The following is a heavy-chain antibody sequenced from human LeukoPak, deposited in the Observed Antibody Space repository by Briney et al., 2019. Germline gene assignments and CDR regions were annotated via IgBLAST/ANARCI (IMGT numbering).Heavy chain of an antibody. Sequence: GRSLRLSCAASGFTFSSYAMHWVRQAPGKGLEWVAVISYDGSNKYYADSVKGRFTISRDNSKNTLYLQMNSLRAEDTAVYYCARAEGYCSSTSCLNPDYWGQGTLVTVSS. V-gene: IGHV3-30-3*01. D-gene: IGHD2-2*01. J-gene: IGHJ4*02. CDR2: ISYDGSNK. CDR1: GFTFSSYA. CDR3: ARAEGYCSSTSCLNPDY.